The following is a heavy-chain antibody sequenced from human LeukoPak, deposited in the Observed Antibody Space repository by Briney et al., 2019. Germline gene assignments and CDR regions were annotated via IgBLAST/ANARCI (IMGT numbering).Heavy chain of an antibody. CDR3: ARGLYSNYVSNWFDP. CDR1: GGSFSGYY. J-gene: IGHJ5*02. CDR2: INHSGST. Sequence: SETLSLTCAVYGGSFSGYYWSWIRQPPGKGLEWIGEINHSGSTNYNPSLKSRVTISVDTSKNQFSLKLSSVTAADTAVYYCARGLYSNYVSNWFDPWGQGTLVTVSS. V-gene: IGHV4-34*01. D-gene: IGHD4-11*01.